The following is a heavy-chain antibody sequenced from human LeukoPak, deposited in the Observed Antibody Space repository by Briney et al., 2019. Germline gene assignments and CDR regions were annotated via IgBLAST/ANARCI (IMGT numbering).Heavy chain of an antibody. J-gene: IGHJ6*02. CDR1: GGSISSYY. CDR2: IYTSGST. V-gene: IGHV4-4*07. D-gene: IGHD1-26*01. Sequence: SETLSLTCTVSGGSISSYYWSWIRQPAGKGLEWIGRIYTSGSTNYNPSLKSRVTMSVDTSKNQFSLKLGSVTAADTAVYYCARDTIIVGATHDYYYYGMDVWGQGTTVTVSS. CDR3: ARDTIIVGATHDYYYYGMDV.